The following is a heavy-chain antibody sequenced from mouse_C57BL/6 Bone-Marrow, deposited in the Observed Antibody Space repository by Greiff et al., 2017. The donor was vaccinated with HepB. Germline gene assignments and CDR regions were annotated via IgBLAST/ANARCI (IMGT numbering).Heavy chain of an antibody. J-gene: IGHJ2*01. CDR3: TGRLTTVVANFDY. CDR2: IRLKSDNYAT. D-gene: IGHD1-1*01. V-gene: IGHV6-3*01. CDR1: GFTFSNYW. Sequence: EVMLVESGGGLVQPGGSMKLSCVASGFTFSNYWMNWVRQSPEKGLEWVAQIRLKSDNYATHYAESVKGRFTISRDDSKSSVYLQMNNLRAEDTGINYCTGRLTTVVANFDYWGQGTTLTVSS.